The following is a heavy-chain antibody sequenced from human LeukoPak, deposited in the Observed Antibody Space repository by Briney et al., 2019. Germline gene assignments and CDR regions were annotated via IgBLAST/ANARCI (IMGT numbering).Heavy chain of an antibody. Sequence: GGSLRLSCAASGFTFSSYSMSWVRQAPGKGLEWVSGINWNGGSTGYADSVKGRFTISRDNAKNSLYLQMNSLRAEDTALYYCAREPTVMVTGVSFDYWGQGTLVTVSS. CDR1: GFTFSSYS. CDR3: AREPTVMVTGVSFDY. J-gene: IGHJ4*02. CDR2: INWNGGST. V-gene: IGHV3-20*04. D-gene: IGHD5-18*01.